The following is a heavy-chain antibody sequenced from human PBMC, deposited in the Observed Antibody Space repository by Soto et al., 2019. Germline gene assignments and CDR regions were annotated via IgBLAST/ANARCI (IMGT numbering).Heavy chain of an antibody. D-gene: IGHD3-22*01. CDR1: GLTVSSNY. CDR2: IYSSAST. Sequence: VGSPRLSRAAPGLTVSSNYMSWFVQGPGKGLEWVSIIYSSASTYYADSVKGRFTISRDNSKNTVYLQMNSLRAEDTAVYYCAREDLSHRSGSYPAALDIRGQETMVTVAS. J-gene: IGHJ3*02. V-gene: IGHV3-66*01. CDR3: AREDLSHRSGSYPAALDI.